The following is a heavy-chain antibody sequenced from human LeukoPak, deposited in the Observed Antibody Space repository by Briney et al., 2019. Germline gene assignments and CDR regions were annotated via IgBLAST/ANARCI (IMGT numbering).Heavy chain of an antibody. CDR2: ISAYNGNT. CDR3: ARGRYCSGGSCYRDYYFDY. J-gene: IGHJ4*02. V-gene: IGHV1-18*01. CDR1: GYTFTSYG. Sequence: ASVKVSCKASGYTFTSYGISWVRQAPGQGLEWMGWISAYNGNTNYVQKLQGRVTMTTDTSTSTAYMELRSLRSDDTAVYYCARGRYCSGGSCYRDYYFDYWGQGTLVTVSS. D-gene: IGHD2-15*01.